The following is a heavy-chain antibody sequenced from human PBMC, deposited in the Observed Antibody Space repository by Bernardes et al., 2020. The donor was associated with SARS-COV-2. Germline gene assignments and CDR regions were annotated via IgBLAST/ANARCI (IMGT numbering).Heavy chain of an antibody. CDR3: ARDARITIFGVVTNRYYYYYMDV. J-gene: IGHJ6*03. V-gene: IGHV3-21*01. CDR1: GFTFSSYS. D-gene: IGHD3-3*01. CDR2: ISSSSSYI. Sequence: GSLRLSCAASGFTFSSYSMNWVRQAPGKGLEWVSSISSSSSYIYYADSVKGRFTISRDNAKNSLYLQMNSLRAEDTAVYYCARDARITIFGVVTNRYYYYYMDVWGKGTTVTVSS.